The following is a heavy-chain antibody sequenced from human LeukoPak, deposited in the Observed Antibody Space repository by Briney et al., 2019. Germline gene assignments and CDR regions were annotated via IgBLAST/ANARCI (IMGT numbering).Heavy chain of an antibody. CDR2: INHSGST. Sequence: SETLSLTCAVYGGSFSGYYWSWIRQPPGKGLEWIGEINHSGSTNYNPSLKSRVTISVDTSKNQFSLKLSSVTAADAAVYYCARRRITMVGGYYYYGMDVRGQGTTVTVSS. CDR1: GGSFSGYY. J-gene: IGHJ6*02. CDR3: ARRRITMVGGYYYYGMDV. V-gene: IGHV4-34*01. D-gene: IGHD3-10*01.